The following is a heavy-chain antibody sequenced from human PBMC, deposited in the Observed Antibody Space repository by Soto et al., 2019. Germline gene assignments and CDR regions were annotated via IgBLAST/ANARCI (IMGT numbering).Heavy chain of an antibody. Sequence: GWSLRLACASSVFTFSSYAMRWVRQAPGKGLEWVSAISDSGSSTYYADSVKGRFTISRDNSKNTLYLQMNSLRAEDTAVYYCAKRAIQLWLSSHWGQGTLVTVSS. CDR2: ISDSGSST. CDR3: AKRAIQLWLSSH. V-gene: IGHV3-23*01. CDR1: VFTFSSYA. D-gene: IGHD5-18*01. J-gene: IGHJ1*01.